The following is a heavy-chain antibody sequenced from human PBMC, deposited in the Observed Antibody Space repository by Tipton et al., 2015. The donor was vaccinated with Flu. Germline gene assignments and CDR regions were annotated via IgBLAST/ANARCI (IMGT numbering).Heavy chain of an antibody. CDR2: IYSGGST. CDR1: GFTVSSNY. V-gene: IGHV3-53*01. D-gene: IGHD3-10*01. Sequence: SLRLSCAASGFTVSSNYMSWVRQAPGKGLEWVSVIYSGGSTYYADSVKGRFTISRDNSKNTLYLQMNSLRAEDTAVYYCARLSGRGVNYYYYGMDVWGQGTPVTVSS. J-gene: IGHJ6*02. CDR3: ARLSGRGVNYYYYGMDV.